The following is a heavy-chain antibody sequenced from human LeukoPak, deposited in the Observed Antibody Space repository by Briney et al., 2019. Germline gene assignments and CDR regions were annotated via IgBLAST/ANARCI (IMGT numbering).Heavy chain of an antibody. V-gene: IGHV3-21*01. D-gene: IGHD4/OR15-4a*01. CDR2: ISSSSSYI. J-gene: IGHJ4*02. Sequence: GGSLRLSCAASGFAFSSYSMNWVRQAPGKGLEWVSSISSSSSYIYYADSVKGRFTISRDNAKNSLYLQMNSLRAEDTAVYYCARTEYGGYSLDYWGQGTLVTVSS. CDR3: ARTEYGGYSLDY. CDR1: GFAFSSYS.